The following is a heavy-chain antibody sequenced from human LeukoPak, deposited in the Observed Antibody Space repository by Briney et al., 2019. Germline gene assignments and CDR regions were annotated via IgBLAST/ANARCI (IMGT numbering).Heavy chain of an antibody. CDR3: ARDTSVGAAYFDV. V-gene: IGHV3-30*02. Sequence: GGSLRLSCAASRFRFASYGMHWVRQAPGKGLEWVAYIRYDGSDKYYADSVRGRFTISRDNSKNTLSLQMTTLRPDDTAIYYCARDTSVGAAYFDVWGQGALVAVSS. CDR2: IRYDGSDK. J-gene: IGHJ4*02. CDR1: RFRFASYG. D-gene: IGHD2-15*01.